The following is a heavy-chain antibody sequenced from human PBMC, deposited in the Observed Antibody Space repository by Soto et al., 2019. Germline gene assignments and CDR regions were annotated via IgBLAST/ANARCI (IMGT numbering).Heavy chain of an antibody. CDR2: IYYSGST. J-gene: IGHJ3*02. V-gene: IGHV4-39*01. D-gene: IGHD3-22*01. Sequence: QLQLQESGPGLVKPSETLSLTCTVSGGSISSSSYYWGWIRQPPGKGLEWIGSIYYSGSTYYNPSLLSRVTISVDTSKNQVALKLSSVPAADTAVYYCAGMYYYDSSGSFDIWGQGTMVTVSS. CDR1: GGSISSSSYY. CDR3: AGMYYYDSSGSFDI.